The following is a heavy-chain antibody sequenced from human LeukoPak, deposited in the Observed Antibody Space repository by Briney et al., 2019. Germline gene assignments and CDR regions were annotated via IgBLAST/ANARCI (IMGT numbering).Heavy chain of an antibody. CDR3: ARKERDYDFWSDYYHYYMDA. CDR2: IKQDGSEK. Sequence: GGSLRLSCAASGFTFSSYWMSWVRQAPGKGLEWVANIKQDGSEKYYVDSVKGRFTISRDNAKNSLYLQMNSLRAEDTAVYYCARKERDYDFWSDYYHYYMDAWGKGTTVTVSS. V-gene: IGHV3-7*01. D-gene: IGHD3-3*01. J-gene: IGHJ6*03. CDR1: GFTFSSYW.